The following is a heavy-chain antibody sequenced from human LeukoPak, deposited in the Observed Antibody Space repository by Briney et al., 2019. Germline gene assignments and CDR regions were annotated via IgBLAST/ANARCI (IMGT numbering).Heavy chain of an antibody. CDR3: ARVFDS. J-gene: IGHJ4*02. V-gene: IGHV4-39*07. CDR1: GGSVSTSDYY. CDR2: VFYTGKT. Sequence: SETLSLTCTVPGGSVSTSDYYWGWIRQSPVKGLEWIGDVFYTGKTNYNPSLRGRATISIDTSKNQFSLKLTYVIAADTAVYYCARVFDSWGQGTLVTVSS.